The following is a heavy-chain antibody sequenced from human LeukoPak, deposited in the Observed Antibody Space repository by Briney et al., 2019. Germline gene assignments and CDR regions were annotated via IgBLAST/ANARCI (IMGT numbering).Heavy chain of an antibody. CDR1: GYTFTDYY. V-gene: IGHV1-2*02. CDR3: ARASTIAAWDY. J-gene: IGHJ4*02. Sequence: ASVKVSCKASGYTFTDYYIHWVRQAPGQGLEWMGWINPNSGGTNYAQKLQGRVTMTTDTSTSTAYMELRSLRSDDTAVYYCARASTIAAWDYWGQGTLVTVSS. D-gene: IGHD6-25*01. CDR2: INPNSGGT.